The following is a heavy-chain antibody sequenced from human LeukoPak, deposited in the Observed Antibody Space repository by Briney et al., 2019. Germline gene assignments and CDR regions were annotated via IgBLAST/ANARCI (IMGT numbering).Heavy chain of an antibody. D-gene: IGHD1-26*01. J-gene: IGHJ4*02. CDR1: GFTFSSYA. CDR2: ISYDGSNK. CDR3: ARDHRKWELDY. V-gene: IGHV3-30*04. Sequence: PGGSLRLSCAASGFTFSSYAMHWVRQAPGKGLEWVAVISYDGSNKYYADSVKGRFTISRDNSKNTLYLQMNSLRAEDTAVYYCARDHRKWELDYWGQGTLVTVSS.